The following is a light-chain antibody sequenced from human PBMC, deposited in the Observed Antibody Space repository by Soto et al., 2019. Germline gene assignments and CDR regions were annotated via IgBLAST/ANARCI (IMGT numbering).Light chain of an antibody. Sequence: DVVMTQSPLFLPVTLGQPASISCRSSESLVFSDGNTYLSWLQQRPGQSPRRLIYKVSNRGSGVPDRFSSSGSGTDFTLKISRVEAEYVGLYYCVLGTHWPRTFGQGTKVEIK. J-gene: IGKJ1*01. CDR1: ESLVFSDGNTY. CDR2: KVS. V-gene: IGKV2-30*01. CDR3: VLGTHWPRT.